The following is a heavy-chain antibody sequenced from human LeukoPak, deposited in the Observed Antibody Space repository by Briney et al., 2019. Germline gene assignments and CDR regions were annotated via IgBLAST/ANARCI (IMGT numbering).Heavy chain of an antibody. CDR2: IIPIFGTA. V-gene: IGHV1-69*05. J-gene: IGHJ1*01. Sequence: GSSVKVSCKASGGTFSSYAISWVRQAPGQGLEWMGRIIPIFGTANYAQKFQGRVTITTDESTSTAYMELSSLRSEDTAVYYCARVGDSSGYYYSFDFQHWGQGTLVPVSS. CDR3: ARVGDSSGYYYSFDFQH. D-gene: IGHD3-22*01. CDR1: GGTFSSYA.